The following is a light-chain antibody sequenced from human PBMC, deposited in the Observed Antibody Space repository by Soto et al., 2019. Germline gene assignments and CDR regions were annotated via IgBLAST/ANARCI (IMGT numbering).Light chain of an antibody. CDR2: GAS. V-gene: IGKV3-20*01. Sequence: IVFTKSPGTLSLSPGERTTLSCRASQSISRYLAWYQQKPGQGPRLLIYGASSRATGTPDRFSGSGSGTDFTLTINRLEPEDFALYYCQQYGSSPPTFGQGTKVDIK. CDR3: QQYGSSPPT. J-gene: IGKJ1*01. CDR1: QSISRY.